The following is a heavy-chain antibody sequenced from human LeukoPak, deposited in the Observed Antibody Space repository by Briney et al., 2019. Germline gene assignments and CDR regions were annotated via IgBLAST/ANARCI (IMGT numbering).Heavy chain of an antibody. Sequence: PSETLSLTCTVSGGSISSGSYYRSWIRQPAGKGLEWIGRIYTSGSTNYNPSLKSRVTISVDTSKNQFSLKITSVTAADTAVYYCARVAIPYDISPYYDGYMDVWGKGTTVTVSS. CDR3: ARVAIPYDISPYYDGYMDV. CDR1: GGSISSGSYY. D-gene: IGHD3-22*01. J-gene: IGHJ6*03. CDR2: IYTSGST. V-gene: IGHV4-61*02.